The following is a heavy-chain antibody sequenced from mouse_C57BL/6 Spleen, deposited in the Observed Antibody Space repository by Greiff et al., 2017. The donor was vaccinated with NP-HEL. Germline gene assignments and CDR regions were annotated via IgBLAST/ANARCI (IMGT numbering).Heavy chain of an antibody. CDR1: GYTFTSYN. V-gene: IGHV1-12*01. Sequence: VQLQQSGAELVRPGASVTMSCKASGYTFTSYNMHWVKQTPRQGLEWIGAIYPGTGGTSYNQKFKGKATLTVDKSSSTAYMQLRSLTSEDSEVYFCARTGKPYAMDYWGQGTSVTVSS. J-gene: IGHJ4*01. CDR3: ARTGKPYAMDY. CDR2: IYPGTGGT. D-gene: IGHD4-1*01.